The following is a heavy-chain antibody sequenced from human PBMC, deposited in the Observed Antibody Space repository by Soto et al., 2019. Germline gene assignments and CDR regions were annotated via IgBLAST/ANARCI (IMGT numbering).Heavy chain of an antibody. CDR2: IYPGDSDT. D-gene: IGHD1-26*01. J-gene: IGHJ4*02. Sequence: GESLKISCKGSGYSFASHWGAWVRQMPEKGLEWIGTIYPGDSDTKYSSAFRGDVTISADTSVSTAYLQWRSLEATDSAIYYCARYSGSYWHYLDFWGQGTLVTVSS. CDR1: GYSFASHW. V-gene: IGHV5-51*01. CDR3: ARYSGSYWHYLDF.